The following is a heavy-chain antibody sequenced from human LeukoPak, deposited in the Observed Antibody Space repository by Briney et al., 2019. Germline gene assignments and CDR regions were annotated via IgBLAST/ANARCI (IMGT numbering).Heavy chain of an antibody. D-gene: IGHD3-9*01. CDR2: ISSSGTYV. V-gene: IGHV3-21*01. CDR1: GFTFSSYE. Sequence: GGSLRLSCAASGFTFSSYEMNWVRQAPGKGLEWVSSISSSGTYVCYADSVKGRFTISRDNAKNSLSLQMNSLRADDAAVYYCARASSKQLAGYLPDGFDIWGQGTMVTVSS. J-gene: IGHJ3*02. CDR3: ARASSKQLAGYLPDGFDI.